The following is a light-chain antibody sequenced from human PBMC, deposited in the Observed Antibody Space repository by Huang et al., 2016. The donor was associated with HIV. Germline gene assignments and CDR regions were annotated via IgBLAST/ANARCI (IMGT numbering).Light chain of an antibody. CDR1: QSVTTY. CDR3: QQRSAWLYT. CDR2: DTS. V-gene: IGKV3-11*01. Sequence: EIVLTQSPATLSSSPGERATLSCRASQSVTTYWAWYQQKPGQAPRLLIYDTSHRATGIPARCSGSGSGTEFTLTISSLEPEDFAVYYCQQRSAWLYTFGQGTKVEIK. J-gene: IGKJ2*01.